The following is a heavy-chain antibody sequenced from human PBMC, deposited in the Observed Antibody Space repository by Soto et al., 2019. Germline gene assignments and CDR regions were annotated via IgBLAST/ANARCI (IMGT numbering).Heavy chain of an antibody. J-gene: IGHJ4*02. V-gene: IGHV1-18*01. D-gene: IGHD3-10*01. CDR3: ARAPGSYYYYFDY. Sequence: QVQLVQSGAEVKKPGASVKVSCKASGYTFTNYIISWVRQAPGQGLEWMGRISDYNGNADYAQKLQGRVTMTTDTSTNTAYMGLRSLRSDDTAIYYCARAPGSYYYYFDYWGQGTLVSVSS. CDR1: GYTFTNYI. CDR2: ISDYNGNA.